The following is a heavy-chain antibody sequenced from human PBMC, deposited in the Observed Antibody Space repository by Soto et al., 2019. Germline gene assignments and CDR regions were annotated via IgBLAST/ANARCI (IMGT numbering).Heavy chain of an antibody. V-gene: IGHV1-8*01. J-gene: IGHJ5*02. CDR2: MNPNSGNT. Sequence: QVQLVQSGAEVKKPGASVKVSCKASGYTFTSYDINWVRQATGQGLEWMGWMNPNSGNTGYAQKFQGRVTMTRNTSTSTAYMELGSLRSEDTAVYYCARRPGPLLLWFGEGDNWFDPWGQGTLVTVSS. CDR1: GYTFTSYD. D-gene: IGHD3-10*01. CDR3: ARRPGPLLLWFGEGDNWFDP.